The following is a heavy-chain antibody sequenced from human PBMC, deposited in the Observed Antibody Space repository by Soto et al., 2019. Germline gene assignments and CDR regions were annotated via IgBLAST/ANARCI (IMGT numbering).Heavy chain of an antibody. CDR3: ASPPRATVTDNIFEF. J-gene: IGHJ4*01. CDR2: IRCSDCST. Sequence: GGSIRFSCTASCFPWNHHAMRWVRQSPGTGLELVSVIRCSDCSTYYADSVRGRFSICGERSKKTLYLQMSRLRAEDTAVYYCASPPRATVTDNIFEFGGPGALVTVSS. CDR1: CFPWNHHA. D-gene: IGHD4-17*01. V-gene: IGHV3-23*01.